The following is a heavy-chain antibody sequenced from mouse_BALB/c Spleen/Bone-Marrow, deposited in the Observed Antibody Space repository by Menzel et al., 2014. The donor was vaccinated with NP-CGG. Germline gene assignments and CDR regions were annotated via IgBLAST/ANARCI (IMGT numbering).Heavy chain of an antibody. CDR2: INSNGGST. CDR1: GFTFSSYG. D-gene: IGHD2-3*01. V-gene: IGHV5-6-3*01. CDR3: ARDRGWLLRFAY. J-gene: IGHJ3*01. Sequence: EVQLQQSGGGLVQPGGSLKLSCAASGFTFSSYGMSWVRQTPDKRLELVATINSNGGSTYYPDSVKGRFTISRDNAKNTLYLQMSRLKSEDTAMYYCARDRGWLLRFAYWGQGTLVTVSA.